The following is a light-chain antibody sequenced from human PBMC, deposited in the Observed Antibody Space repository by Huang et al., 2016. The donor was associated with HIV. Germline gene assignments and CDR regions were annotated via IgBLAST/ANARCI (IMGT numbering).Light chain of an antibody. CDR1: QGIRND. CDR3: LQTYTYPWT. J-gene: IGKJ1*01. CDR2: ATS. Sequence: AIQMTQSPASLSASVGDRVTITCRASQGIRNDLALYQQRLGKAPKLLVSATSHLQSGVPSRFSGIGAGTHFTLTISSLQPEDFATYYCLQTYTYPWTFGRGTKVEI. V-gene: IGKV1-6*01.